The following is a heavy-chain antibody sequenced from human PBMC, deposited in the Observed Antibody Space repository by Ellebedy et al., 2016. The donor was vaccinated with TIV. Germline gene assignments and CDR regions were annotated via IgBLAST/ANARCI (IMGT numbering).Heavy chain of an antibody. D-gene: IGHD6-19*01. V-gene: IGHV1-18*01. Sequence: ASVKVSXXASGYTFTSYGISWVRQAPGQGLEWMGWISAYNGNTNYAQKLQGRVTMTTDTSTSTAYMELRSLRSDDTAVYYCARTKPPLSGWYTDDWGQGTLVTVSS. J-gene: IGHJ4*02. CDR2: ISAYNGNT. CDR1: GYTFTSYG. CDR3: ARTKPPLSGWYTDD.